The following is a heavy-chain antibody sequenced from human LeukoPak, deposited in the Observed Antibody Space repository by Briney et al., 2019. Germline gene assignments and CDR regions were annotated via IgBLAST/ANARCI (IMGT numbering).Heavy chain of an antibody. CDR2: ISYDGSNK. CDR1: GFTFSSYG. J-gene: IGHJ4*02. CDR3: AKDRLQIWATSSFDY. V-gene: IGHV3-30*18. Sequence: PGRSLRLSCAASGFTFSSYGMHSVRQAPGKGLEWVAVISYDGSNKYYADSVKGRFTISRDNSKNTLYLQMNSLRAEDTAVYYCAKDRLQIWATSSFDYWGQGTLVTVSS. D-gene: IGHD5-12*01.